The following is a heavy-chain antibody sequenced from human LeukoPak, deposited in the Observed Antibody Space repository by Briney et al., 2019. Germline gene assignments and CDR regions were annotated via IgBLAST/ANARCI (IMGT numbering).Heavy chain of an antibody. J-gene: IGHJ4*02. CDR3: ARDFDWGPDY. Sequence: ASVTVSCKTSGFTFTDHYFHWVRQAPGQGLEWMGWINGTRGDTNYAQKFQDRVTMTRDTSISTFYIQLSSLTADDTAVYYCARDFDWGPDYWGQGALVTVSS. D-gene: IGHD3-9*01. CDR1: GFTFTDHY. CDR2: INGTRGDT. V-gene: IGHV1-2*02.